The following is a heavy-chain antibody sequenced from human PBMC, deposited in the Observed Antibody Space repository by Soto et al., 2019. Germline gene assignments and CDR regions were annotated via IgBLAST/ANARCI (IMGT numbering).Heavy chain of an antibody. V-gene: IGHV4-59*01. Sequence: SETLSLTCTVSGGSINNYYWSWIRQPPGKGLEWIGYIHYSGSTNYNPSLKSRVTISVDTSKNQFSLMLNSVTATDTAVYYCARDLRSCTDGVCFPTWFDPWGQGTLVTVSS. J-gene: IGHJ5*02. CDR2: IHYSGST. CDR1: GGSINNYY. D-gene: IGHD2-8*01. CDR3: ARDLRSCTDGVCFPTWFDP.